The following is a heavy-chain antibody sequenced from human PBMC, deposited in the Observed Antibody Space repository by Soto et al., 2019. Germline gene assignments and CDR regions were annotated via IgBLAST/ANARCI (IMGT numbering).Heavy chain of an antibody. V-gene: IGHV3-9*02. CDR2: IHWNNGAT. CDR3: TEDILPGGADV. J-gene: IGHJ6*02. CDR1: AFSSHHHA. D-gene: IGHD3-16*01. Sequence: GGSLRLSCVASAFSSHHHAIHWVRQGPGKGLEWVSGIHWNNGATGYADSVKGRFTIFKDNVRNSVYLQMNSLRTDDTAFYYCTEDILPGGADVWGQGTTVTVSS.